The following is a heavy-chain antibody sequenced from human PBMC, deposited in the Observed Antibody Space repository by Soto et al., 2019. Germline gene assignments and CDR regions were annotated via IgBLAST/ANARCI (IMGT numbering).Heavy chain of an antibody. D-gene: IGHD1-1*01. Sequence: SGPTLVNPTQTLTLTCTFSGFSLTTRGLCVSWIRQPPGKALEWLARIDWDDDEHYSTSLETRLTISKDTSKNQVVLTMTNMDPVDTGTYYCARMSLRTGTVDFWGRGTLVTVSS. CDR3: ARMSLRTGTVDF. CDR1: GFSLTTRGLC. J-gene: IGHJ4*02. CDR2: IDWDDDE. V-gene: IGHV2-70*11.